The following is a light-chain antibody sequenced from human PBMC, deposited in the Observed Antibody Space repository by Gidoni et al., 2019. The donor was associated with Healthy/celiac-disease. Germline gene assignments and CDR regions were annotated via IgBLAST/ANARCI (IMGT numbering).Light chain of an antibody. CDR1: QSVSSY. Sequence: ETVLTQSPATLSLSPGDRATLSCRASQSVSSYLAWYQQKPGQAPRRLIYDASNRATGIPARFSGSGSGTDFNLTISSLEPEDFAVYYCQQRSNWTTLTFGGGTKGEIK. V-gene: IGKV3-11*01. CDR2: DAS. J-gene: IGKJ4*01. CDR3: QQRSNWTTLT.